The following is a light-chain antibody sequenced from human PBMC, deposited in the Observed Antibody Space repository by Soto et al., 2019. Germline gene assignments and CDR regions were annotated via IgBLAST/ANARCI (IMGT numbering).Light chain of an antibody. J-gene: IGLJ1*01. Sequence: QSVLTQPPSVSAAPGQKVTISCSGSSSNIGNKYVSWYQQLPGTAPKLLIYDNNKRPSGIPDRFSGSKSGTSATLGITGLQTGDEGDYYCGTWDTSLSAYVFGPGTKVTVL. CDR1: SSNIGNKY. CDR3: GTWDTSLSAYV. CDR2: DNN. V-gene: IGLV1-51*01.